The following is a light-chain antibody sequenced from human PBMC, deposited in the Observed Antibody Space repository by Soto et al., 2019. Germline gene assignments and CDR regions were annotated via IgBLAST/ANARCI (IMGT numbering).Light chain of an antibody. V-gene: IGKV3-20*01. CDR3: QQYGSSPQT. J-gene: IGKJ1*01. CDR1: QSVSSSC. CDR2: GAS. Sequence: IVLTQSPGTLSLSPGERATLSCRASQSVSSSCLAWYQQKPGQAPRLLIFGASSRATDIPDRFGGSGSGTDFTLTISSLEPEDFAVYYCQQYGSSPQTFGQGTKVEIK.